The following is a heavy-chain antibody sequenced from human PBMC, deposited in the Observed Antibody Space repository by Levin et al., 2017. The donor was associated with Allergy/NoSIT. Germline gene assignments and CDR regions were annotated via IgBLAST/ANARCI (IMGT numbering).Heavy chain of an antibody. V-gene: IGHV1-69*13. D-gene: IGHD3-3*01. CDR1: GGTFSSYA. J-gene: IGHJ4*02. Sequence: ASVKVSCKASGGTFSSYAISWVRQAPGQGLEWMGGIIPIFGTANYAQKFQGRVTITADESTSTAYMELSSLRSEDTAVYYCAAQLRFLEWLCFDYWGQGTLVTVSS. CDR2: IIPIFGTA. CDR3: AAQLRFLEWLCFDY.